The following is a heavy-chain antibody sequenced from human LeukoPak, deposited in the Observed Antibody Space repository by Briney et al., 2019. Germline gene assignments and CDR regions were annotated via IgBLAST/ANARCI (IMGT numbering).Heavy chain of an antibody. J-gene: IGHJ6*02. CDR2: ISWNSGRI. CDR1: GFTFDDYV. CDR3: AKGDGYAPYNYGMDV. Sequence: PGRSLRLSCAASGFTFDDYVMHWVRQAPGKGLEWVSGISWNSGRIGYADSVKGRFTISRDNAKNSLYLQMNSLRAEDTALYYCAKGDGYAPYNYGMDVWGQGTTVTVSS. V-gene: IGHV3-9*01. D-gene: IGHD2-21*01.